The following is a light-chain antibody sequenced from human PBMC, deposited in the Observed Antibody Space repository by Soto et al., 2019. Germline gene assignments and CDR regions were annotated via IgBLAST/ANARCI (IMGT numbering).Light chain of an antibody. Sequence: QSALTQPASVSGSPGQSITISCTGTSSDVGGYNYVSWYQQHPGKAPKLMIYEVSDRPSGISNRFSGSKSANTASLTISGLQAEDEADYYCSSYTSSSTLVVFVTGTKLTVL. CDR3: SSYTSSSTLVV. J-gene: IGLJ1*01. CDR1: SSDVGGYNY. CDR2: EVS. V-gene: IGLV2-14*01.